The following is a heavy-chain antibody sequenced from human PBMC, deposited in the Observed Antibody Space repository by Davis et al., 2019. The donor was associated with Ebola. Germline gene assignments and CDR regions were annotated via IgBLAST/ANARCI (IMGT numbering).Heavy chain of an antibody. V-gene: IGHV4-34*01. D-gene: IGHD6-13*01. CDR3: ARGLGMGWFDS. CDR1: GESFSGYY. CDR2: IYHSGST. Sequence: SETLSLTCAVYGESFSGYYWSWIRQAPGKGLEWIGEIYHSGSTNYNPSLKSRVTISVDTSKNQFSLKVTSVSAADTAVYYCARGLGMGWFDSWGQGTLVTVSS. J-gene: IGHJ5*01.